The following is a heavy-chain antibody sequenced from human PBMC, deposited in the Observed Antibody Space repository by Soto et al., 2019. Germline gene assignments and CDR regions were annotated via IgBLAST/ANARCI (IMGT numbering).Heavy chain of an antibody. Sequence: GESLKISCKGSGYSFTSYWIGWVRQMPGKGLEWMGIIYPGDSDTRYSPSFQGQVTISADKSISTAYLQWSSLKASDTAMYYCASPSTVTTPGYYYYGMDVWGQGTTVTVSS. V-gene: IGHV5-51*01. CDR1: GYSFTSYW. CDR3: ASPSTVTTPGYYYYGMDV. D-gene: IGHD4-4*01. J-gene: IGHJ6*02. CDR2: IYPGDSDT.